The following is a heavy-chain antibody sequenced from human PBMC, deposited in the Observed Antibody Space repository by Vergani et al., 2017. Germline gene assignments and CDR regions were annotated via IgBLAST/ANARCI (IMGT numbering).Heavy chain of an antibody. Sequence: QVQLVQSGAEVKKPGASVKVSCKASGYTFTGYYMHWVRQAPGQGLEWMGWINPNSGGTNYAQKFQGRVTMTRDTSISTAYMELSSLRSEDTAVYYCARGGGPGYSSGWYDYWGQGTLVTVSS. J-gene: IGHJ4*02. CDR1: GYTFTGYY. CDR3: ARGGGPGYSSGWYDY. CDR2: INPNSGGT. D-gene: IGHD6-19*01. V-gene: IGHV1-2*02.